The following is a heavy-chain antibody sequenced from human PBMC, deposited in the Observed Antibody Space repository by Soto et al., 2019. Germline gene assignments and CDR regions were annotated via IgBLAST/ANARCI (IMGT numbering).Heavy chain of an antibody. V-gene: IGHV3-23*01. CDR3: AKSLSPSGSYLDDAFDI. CDR2: ISGSGGST. D-gene: IGHD1-26*01. CDR1: GFTFSSYA. J-gene: IGHJ3*02. Sequence: GGSLRLSCAASGFTFSSYAMSWVRQAPGKGLEWVSAISGSGGSTYYADSVKGRFTISRDNSKNTLYLQMNSLRAEDTAVYYCAKSLSPSGSYLDDAFDIWGQGTMVTVSS.